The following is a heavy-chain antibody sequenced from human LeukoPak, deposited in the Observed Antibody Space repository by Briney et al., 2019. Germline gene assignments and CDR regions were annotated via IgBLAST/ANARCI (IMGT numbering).Heavy chain of an antibody. Sequence: SVKVSCKASGGTFSSYAISWVRQAPGQGLEWMGGTIPIFGTANYAQKFQGRVTITADESTSTAYMELSSLRSEDTAVYYCARAHTLYGSGTPLYYFDYWGQGTLVTVSS. CDR3: ARAHTLYGSGTPLYYFDY. J-gene: IGHJ4*02. CDR1: GGTFSSYA. V-gene: IGHV1-69*01. CDR2: TIPIFGTA. D-gene: IGHD3-10*01.